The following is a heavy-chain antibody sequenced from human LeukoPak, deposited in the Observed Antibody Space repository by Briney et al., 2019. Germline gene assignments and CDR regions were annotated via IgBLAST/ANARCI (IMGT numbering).Heavy chain of an antibody. CDR1: GFTVSSNY. D-gene: IGHD6-13*01. CDR2: IYSGGST. Sequence: GGSLRLSCAASGFTVSSNYMNWVRQAPGKGLEWVSVIYSGGSTYYADSVKGRFTISRDNSKNTLYLQMNSLRAEDTAVYYCATTPAGYSSYPTDYWGQGTLVTVSS. CDR3: ATTPAGYSSYPTDY. V-gene: IGHV3-66*02. J-gene: IGHJ4*02.